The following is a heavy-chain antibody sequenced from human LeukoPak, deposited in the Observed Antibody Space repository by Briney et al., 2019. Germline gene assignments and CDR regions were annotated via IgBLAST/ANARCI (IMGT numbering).Heavy chain of an antibody. Sequence: SETLSLTCTVSGGSISSYYWSWIRQPPGKGLEWIGYIYYSGSTNYNPSLKSRVTISVDTSKNQFSLKLSSVTAADTAVYYCARDYYYGSGSYYYDYWGQGTLVTASS. V-gene: IGHV4-59*01. D-gene: IGHD3-10*01. J-gene: IGHJ4*02. CDR1: GGSISSYY. CDR3: ARDYYYGSGSYYYDY. CDR2: IYYSGST.